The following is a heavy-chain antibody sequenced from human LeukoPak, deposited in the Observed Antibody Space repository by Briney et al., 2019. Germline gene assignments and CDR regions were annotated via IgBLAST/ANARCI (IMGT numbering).Heavy chain of an antibody. CDR1: GFTVSSNY. D-gene: IGHD2-2*01. J-gene: IGHJ4*02. V-gene: IGHV3-53*01. Sequence: GGSLRLSCAASGFTVSSNYMSWVRQAPGKGLEWVSVIYSGGSTYYADSVKGRFTISRDNSKNTLYLQMNSLTAEDTAVYYCAKRAPGGRMPWDIVVVPYYFDYWGQGTLVTVSS. CDR3: AKRAPGGRMPWDIVVVPYYFDY. CDR2: IYSGGST.